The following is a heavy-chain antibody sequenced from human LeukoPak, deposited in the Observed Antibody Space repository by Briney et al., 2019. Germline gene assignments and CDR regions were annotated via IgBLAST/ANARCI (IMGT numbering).Heavy chain of an antibody. J-gene: IGHJ4*02. CDR3: YSYWLPD. V-gene: IGHV1-2*02. CDR2: ITPNSGAT. Sequence: GASVKVSCKASGYTLTDYYIHWARQAPGQGLEWMGCITPNSGATNYAQRFQDRVTMTWDTSISSAYMELSSLRSDDTAIYYCYSYWLPDWGQGTLVTVSS. CDR1: GYTLTDYY. D-gene: IGHD2-8*02.